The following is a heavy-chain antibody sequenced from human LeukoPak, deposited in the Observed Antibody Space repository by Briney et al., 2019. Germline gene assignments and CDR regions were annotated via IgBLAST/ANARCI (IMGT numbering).Heavy chain of an antibody. CDR2: IRHDGSKK. Sequence: GGSLRLSCEASGFTLSHYWMHWVRQAPGKGLEWVAFIRHDGSKKYYADSVKGRFTISRDNSKNTLYLQMYSLRAEDTAVYYCAKSPYGDYVLDYYYYMDVWGKGTTVTISS. V-gene: IGHV3-30*02. CDR3: AKSPYGDYVLDYYYYMDV. J-gene: IGHJ6*03. CDR1: GFTLSHYW. D-gene: IGHD4-17*01.